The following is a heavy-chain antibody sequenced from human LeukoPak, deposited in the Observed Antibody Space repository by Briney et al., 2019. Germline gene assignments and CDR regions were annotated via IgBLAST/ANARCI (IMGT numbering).Heavy chain of an antibody. Sequence: SETLSLTCTVSGGSISSYYWSWIRQPPGKGLEWIGNIYYSGSTNYNPSLKSRVTISVDTSKNQFSLKLSSVTAADTAVYYCARQPSLPRMAYDSGGYYFDYWGQGTLVTVSS. D-gene: IGHD3-22*01. CDR3: ARQPSLPRMAYDSGGYYFDY. V-gene: IGHV4-59*08. J-gene: IGHJ4*02. CDR1: GGSISSYY. CDR2: IYYSGST.